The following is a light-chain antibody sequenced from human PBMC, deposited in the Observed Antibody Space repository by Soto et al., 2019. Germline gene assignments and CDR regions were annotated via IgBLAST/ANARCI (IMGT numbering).Light chain of an antibody. J-gene: IGKJ3*01. Sequence: PSSLSASVGDRDTITRRASQSIDNCLAWYQQKPGKAPKLLIYDASHLETGVPSRFSGSGSGTDFTFTITSLEPEDIATYYCQQRDSWPATFGAGTKVDIK. CDR3: QQRDSWPAT. V-gene: IGKV1-33*01. CDR2: DAS. CDR1: QSIDNC.